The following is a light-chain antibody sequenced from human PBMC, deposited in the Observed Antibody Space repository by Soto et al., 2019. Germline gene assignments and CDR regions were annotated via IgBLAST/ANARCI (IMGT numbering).Light chain of an antibody. CDR2: DAS. J-gene: IGKJ1*01. CDR1: QSISSW. Sequence: DFQMTQSPSYLSASVGDRVTITCLASQSISSWLAWYQQKPGKAPKLLIYDASSLESGVPSRFSGSGSGTEFTLTISSLQPDDFATYYCQQYNSYSWTFGQGTKVDI. V-gene: IGKV1-5*01. CDR3: QQYNSYSWT.